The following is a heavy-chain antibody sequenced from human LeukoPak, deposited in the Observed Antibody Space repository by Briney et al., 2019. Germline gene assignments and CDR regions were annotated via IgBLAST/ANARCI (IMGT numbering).Heavy chain of an antibody. CDR3: VFEFRYQLLPRIHYYYMDV. Sequence: PGGSLRLSCAASGFTFSDHYMDWVRQAPGKGLKWVGRTRNKANSYTTEYAASVKGRFTISRDDSKNSLYLQMNSLKTEDTAVYYCVFEFRYQLLPRIHYYYMDVWGKGTTVTVSS. D-gene: IGHD2-2*01. V-gene: IGHV3-72*01. J-gene: IGHJ6*03. CDR1: GFTFSDHY. CDR2: TRNKANSYTT.